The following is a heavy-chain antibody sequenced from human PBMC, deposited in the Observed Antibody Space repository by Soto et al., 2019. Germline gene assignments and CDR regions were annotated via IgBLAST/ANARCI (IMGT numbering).Heavy chain of an antibody. J-gene: IGHJ4*02. V-gene: IGHV4-59*08. CDR2: ISYSGST. D-gene: IGHD6-13*01. CDR1: GGYISSYY. CDR3: ARRSSSWSQLDY. Sequence: PSETLSITYTCSGGYISSYYWNWIRQPPGKGLEWIGYISYSGSTNYNPSLKSRVTISVDTSKNQFSLKLSSVTAADTAVYYCARRSSSWSQLDYWGPGTLVTVS.